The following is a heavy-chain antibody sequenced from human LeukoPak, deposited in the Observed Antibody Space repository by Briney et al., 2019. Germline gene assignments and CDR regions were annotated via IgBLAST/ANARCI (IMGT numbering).Heavy chain of an antibody. CDR2: IYYSGST. V-gene: IGHV4-59*01. J-gene: IGHJ4*02. CDR1: GGSISSYY. CDR3: ARGLPNYYGSGIHGFFDY. Sequence: SETLSLTCTVSGGSISSYYWSWIRQPPGKGLEWIGYIYYSGSTNYNPSLKSRVTISVDTSKNQFSLKLSSVTAADTAVYYCARGLPNYYGSGIHGFFDYWGQGTLVTVSS. D-gene: IGHD3-10*01.